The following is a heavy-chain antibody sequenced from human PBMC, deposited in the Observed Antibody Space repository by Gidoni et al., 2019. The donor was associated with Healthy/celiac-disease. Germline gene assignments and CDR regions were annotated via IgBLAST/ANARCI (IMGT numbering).Heavy chain of an antibody. D-gene: IGHD2-2*01. CDR1: GFTFTSYS. CDR2: ISSSSSTI. V-gene: IGHV3-48*04. CDR3: ARAGFLYCSSTSCHLWRNYYGMDV. Sequence: EVQLVDSGGGLVQPGGSLRLSCAASGFTFTSYSMNSVRQHPGKGLEWVSYISSSSSTIYYADSVKGRFTISRDNAKNSLYLQMNSLRAEDTAVYYCARAGFLYCSSTSCHLWRNYYGMDVWGQGTTVTVSS. J-gene: IGHJ6*02.